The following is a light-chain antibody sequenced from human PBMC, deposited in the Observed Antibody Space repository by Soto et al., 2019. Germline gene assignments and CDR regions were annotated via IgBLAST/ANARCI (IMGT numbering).Light chain of an antibody. CDR1: QGISSW. CDR3: LQANSFLRRIT. V-gene: IGKV1-12*01. Sequence: DIQMNQSPSSVSASVGDRVTITGRASQGISSWLAWYQQKPGKDPKLLIYAASSLQSGVTSRFRGSVLGTDFTISTSRLHPEDFATYYCLQANSFLRRITFGQGTRLEIK. CDR2: AAS. J-gene: IGKJ5*01.